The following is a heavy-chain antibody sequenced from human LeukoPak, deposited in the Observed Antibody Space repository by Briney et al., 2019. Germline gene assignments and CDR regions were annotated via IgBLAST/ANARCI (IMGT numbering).Heavy chain of an antibody. J-gene: IGHJ4*02. CDR2: ISYDDGSNK. CDR1: GFTFSSYG. CDR3: AKGSTFFAS. V-gene: IGHV3-30*18. D-gene: IGHD2/OR15-2a*01. Sequence: LPGGSVRLSCATSGFTFSSYGMHCARQAPGRGLEWVAVISYDDGSNKYYADSVKGRFTISRDNSKNTLYLQMNSLSPEDTAVYYCAKGSTFFASWGQGTLVTVSS.